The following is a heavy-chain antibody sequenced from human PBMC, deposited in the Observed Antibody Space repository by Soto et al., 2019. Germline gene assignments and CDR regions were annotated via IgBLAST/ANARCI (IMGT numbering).Heavy chain of an antibody. Sequence: LSLTCTVSGASVNDYYWNWVRQPLGKGLEWIGFIHYTGSRTFNPSLQSRVTMSVDVSQNQFSLRLTSVTAADTAIYYCARWGHPAVKAFDIWGQGTTVTVSS. J-gene: IGHJ3*02. CDR1: GASVNDYY. CDR2: IHYTGSR. D-gene: IGHD3-16*01. CDR3: ARWGHPAVKAFDI. V-gene: IGHV4-59*02.